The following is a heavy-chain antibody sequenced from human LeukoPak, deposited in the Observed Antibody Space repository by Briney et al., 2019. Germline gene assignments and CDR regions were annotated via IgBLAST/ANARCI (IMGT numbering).Heavy chain of an antibody. CDR3: AGNYYDSSGYYWDAFDI. D-gene: IGHD3-22*01. J-gene: IGHJ3*02. Sequence: ASVKVSCKASGYTFTGYYMHWVRQAPGQGLERMGWINPNSGGTNYAQKFQGRVTMTRDTSISTAYMELSRLRSDDTAVYYCAGNYYDSSGYYWDAFDIWGQGTMVTVSS. V-gene: IGHV1-2*02. CDR2: INPNSGGT. CDR1: GYTFTGYY.